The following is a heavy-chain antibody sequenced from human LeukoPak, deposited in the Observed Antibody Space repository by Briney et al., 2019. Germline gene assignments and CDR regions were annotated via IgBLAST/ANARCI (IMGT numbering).Heavy chain of an antibody. CDR3: AGDPGNFYLPYYDYMDV. CDR2: TNTDGKAT. Sequence: PGGSLRPSCAASGFTFSSYWMHWVRQAPGKGLLWVARTNTDGKATTYADSVKGRFTISRDNARDTVYLQMNSLRAEDTSVYYCAGDPGNFYLPYYDYMDVWGKGTTVTVSS. CDR1: GFTFSSYW. D-gene: IGHD1-26*01. J-gene: IGHJ6*03. V-gene: IGHV3-74*01.